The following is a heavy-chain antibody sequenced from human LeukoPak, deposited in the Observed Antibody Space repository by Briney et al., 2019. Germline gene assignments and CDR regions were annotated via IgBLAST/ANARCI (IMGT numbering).Heavy chain of an antibody. CDR1: GFTFSNAW. D-gene: IGHD5-24*01. CDR2: IKDKSDGETT. V-gene: IGHV3-15*01. Sequence: GGSLRLSCAASGFTFSNAWMSWVRQAPGKGLEWVGRIKDKSDGETTDYAAPVKGRFTISRNDSKNTLYLQMNSLKTEDTGVYYCARDHRGDGYLYYYMDVWGKGTTVTISS. J-gene: IGHJ6*03. CDR3: ARDHRGDGYLYYYMDV.